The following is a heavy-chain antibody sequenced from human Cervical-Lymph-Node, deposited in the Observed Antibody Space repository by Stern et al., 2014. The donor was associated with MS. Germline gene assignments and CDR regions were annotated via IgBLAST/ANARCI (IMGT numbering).Heavy chain of an antibody. CDR3: ARSFPHYDILAGNRDINFDS. D-gene: IGHD3-9*01. V-gene: IGHV4-39*01. CDR1: GDSITSRSYY. CDR2: IYYSGST. J-gene: IGHJ4*02. Sequence: QVQLQESGPGLVKPSETLSLTCTVSGDSITSRSYYWGWIRQPPGKGVEWIGTIYYSGSTYYTPSLKSRVTMSVATSKTQFPLTLSSVTAADTAVYYCARSFPHYDILAGNRDINFDSWGQGTLVTVSS.